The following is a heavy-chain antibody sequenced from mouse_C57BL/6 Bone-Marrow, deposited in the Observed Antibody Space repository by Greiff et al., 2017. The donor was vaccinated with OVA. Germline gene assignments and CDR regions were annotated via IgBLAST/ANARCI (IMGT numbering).Heavy chain of an antibody. CDR3: ARQGTYYSNYGAWFAY. CDR1: GYAFSSSW. D-gene: IGHD2-5*01. Sequence: QVQLKESGPELVKPGASVKISCKASGYAFSSSWMNGVKQRPGKGLEWIGRIYPGDGDTNYNGKFKGKATLTADKSSSTAYMQLSSLTSEDSAVYFCARQGTYYSNYGAWFAYWGQGTLVTVSA. J-gene: IGHJ3*01. CDR2: IYPGDGDT. V-gene: IGHV1-82*01.